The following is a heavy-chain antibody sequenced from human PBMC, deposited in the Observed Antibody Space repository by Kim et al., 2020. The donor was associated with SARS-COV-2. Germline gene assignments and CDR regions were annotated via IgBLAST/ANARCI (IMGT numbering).Heavy chain of an antibody. CDR1: GGTFSSYT. J-gene: IGHJ2*01. CDR3: ARDTWAAAGKNWYFDL. CDR2: IIPILGIA. Sequence: SVKVSCKASGGTFSSYTISWVRQAPGQGLEWMGRIIPILGIANYAQKFQGRVTITADKSTSTAYMELSSLRSEDTAVYYCARDTWAAAGKNWYFDLWGRGTLVTVSS. V-gene: IGHV1-69*04. D-gene: IGHD6-13*01.